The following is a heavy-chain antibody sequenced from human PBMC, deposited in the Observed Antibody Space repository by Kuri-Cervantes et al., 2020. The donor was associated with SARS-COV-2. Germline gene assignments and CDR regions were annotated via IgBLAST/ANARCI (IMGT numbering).Heavy chain of an antibody. CDR2: ISYDGSNK. Sequence: GESLKISCAASGFTFSSYAMHWVRQAPGKGLEWVAVISYDGSNKYYADSVKGRFTISRDNSKNTLYLQMNSLRAEDTAVYYCARDTMSSSSWSRYYYYGMDVWGQGTTVTVSS. D-gene: IGHD6-13*01. CDR3: ARDTMSSSSWSRYYYYGMDV. V-gene: IGHV3-30-3*01. J-gene: IGHJ6*02. CDR1: GFTFSSYA.